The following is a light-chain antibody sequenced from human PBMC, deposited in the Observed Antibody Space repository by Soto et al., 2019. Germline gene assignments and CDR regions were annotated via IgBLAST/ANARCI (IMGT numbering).Light chain of an antibody. CDR2: AAS. CDR1: QGISSY. CDR3: QQTYSNLWT. V-gene: IGKV1-39*01. J-gene: IGKJ1*01. Sequence: IQLTQSPSSLSASVGDRVTSTCLSSQGISSYLAWYQQKPGKAPKLLIYAASTLHTGVPSRFSGRGSGTDFTLTINNLQREDFADYFCQQTYSNLWTFGQGTKVDIK.